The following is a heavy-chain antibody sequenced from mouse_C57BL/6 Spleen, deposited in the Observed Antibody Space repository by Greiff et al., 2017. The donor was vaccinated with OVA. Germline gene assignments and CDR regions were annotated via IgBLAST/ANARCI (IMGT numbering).Heavy chain of an antibody. J-gene: IGHJ4*01. D-gene: IGHD2-4*01. CDR1: GYTFTGYW. CDR2: IFPGSGST. Sequence: QVQLQQSGAELMKPGASVKLSCKATGYTFTGYWIEWVKQRPGHGLEWIGEIFPGSGSTNHNEKFKGKATFTADTSSNTAYMQLSSLTTEDSAIYYCARLGLRRAMDYWGQGTSVTVSS. V-gene: IGHV1-9*01. CDR3: ARLGLRRAMDY.